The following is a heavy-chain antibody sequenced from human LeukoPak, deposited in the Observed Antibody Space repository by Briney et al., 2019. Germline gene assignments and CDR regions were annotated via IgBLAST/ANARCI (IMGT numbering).Heavy chain of an antibody. Sequence: SETLSLTCTVSGGSISSYYWSWTRQPAGKGLEWIGRIYTSGSTNYNPSLKSRVTMSVDTSKNQFSLKLSSVTAADTAVYYCARDTYYGGNSGSNWFDPWGQGTLVTVSS. J-gene: IGHJ5*02. V-gene: IGHV4-4*07. CDR3: ARDTYYGGNSGSNWFDP. CDR1: GGSISSYY. CDR2: IYTSGST. D-gene: IGHD4-23*01.